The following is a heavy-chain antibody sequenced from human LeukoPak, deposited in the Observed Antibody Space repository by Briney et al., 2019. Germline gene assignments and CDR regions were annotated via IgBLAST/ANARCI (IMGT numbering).Heavy chain of an antibody. D-gene: IGHD3-10*01. CDR1: GGSISSGGYS. CDR3: ARGNTMVRGVIITLPWFDP. Sequence: SETLSLTCAVSGGSISSGGYSWSWIRQPPGKGLEWTGYIYHSGSTYYNPSLKSRVTISVDRSKNQFSLKLSSVTAADTAVYYCARGNTMVRGVIITLPWFDPWGQGTLVTVSS. CDR2: IYHSGST. J-gene: IGHJ5*02. V-gene: IGHV4-30-2*01.